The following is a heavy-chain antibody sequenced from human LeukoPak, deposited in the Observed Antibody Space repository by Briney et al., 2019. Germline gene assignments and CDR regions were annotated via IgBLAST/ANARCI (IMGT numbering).Heavy chain of an antibody. D-gene: IGHD2-15*01. Sequence: GGSLRLSCAASGFTVSSNYMSWVRQAPGKGLEWVSVIYSGGSTYYADSVKGRFTISRDNSKNTLYLQMNSLRAEDTAVYYCARDSVHCSGGSCYPNWFDPWGQGTLVTVSS. CDR1: GFTVSSNY. J-gene: IGHJ5*02. V-gene: IGHV3-53*01. CDR2: IYSGGST. CDR3: ARDSVHCSGGSCYPNWFDP.